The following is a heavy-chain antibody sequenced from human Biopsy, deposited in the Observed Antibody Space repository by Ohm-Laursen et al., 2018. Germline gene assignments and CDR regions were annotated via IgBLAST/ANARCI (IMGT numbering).Heavy chain of an antibody. CDR1: GNTFATYH. V-gene: IGHV1-46*01. CDR3: ARAGVGSDGTDSYYYGMDV. J-gene: IGHJ6*02. D-gene: IGHD5-24*01. Sequence: GSSVKVSCKASGNTFATYHIHWVRQAPGQGLEWMGVISPNGATTSFSQKFQGRITMTRDTSTGTVYMDLNSLGSEDTAVYYCARAGVGSDGTDSYYYGMDVWGPGTTVTVSS. CDR2: ISPNGATT.